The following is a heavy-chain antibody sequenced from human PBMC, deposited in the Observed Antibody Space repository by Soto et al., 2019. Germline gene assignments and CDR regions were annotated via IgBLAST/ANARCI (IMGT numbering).Heavy chain of an antibody. CDR3: AREGRYDSSGYYLDAFGI. CDR2: IYYSGIT. CDR1: GGSISSYY. J-gene: IGHJ3*02. Sequence: PSETLSLTCTVSGGSISSYYCSWIRQPPWKGLEWIGYIYYSGITNYNPSLKSRVTISVDTSKNQFSLKMSSVTAEDTAVYYCAREGRYDSSGYYLDAFGIWGQVTMVT. V-gene: IGHV4-59*01. D-gene: IGHD3-22*01.